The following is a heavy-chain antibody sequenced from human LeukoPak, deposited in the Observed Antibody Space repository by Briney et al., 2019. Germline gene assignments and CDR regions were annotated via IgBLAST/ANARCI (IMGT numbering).Heavy chain of an antibody. J-gene: IGHJ4*02. Sequence: ASVKVSCKASGYTFTSYGISWVRQAPGQGLEWMGWISAYNGNTNYAQKLQGRVTMTRDTSISTAYMELSRLRSDDTAVYYCARGSEYDYVWGSYRHPSFDYWGQGTLVTVSS. D-gene: IGHD3-16*02. V-gene: IGHV1-18*01. CDR1: GYTFTSYG. CDR3: ARGSEYDYVWGSYRHPSFDY. CDR2: ISAYNGNT.